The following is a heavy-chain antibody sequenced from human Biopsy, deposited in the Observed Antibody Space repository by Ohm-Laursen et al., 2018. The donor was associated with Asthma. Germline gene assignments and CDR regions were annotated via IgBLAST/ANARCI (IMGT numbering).Heavy chain of an antibody. V-gene: IGHV3-30*18. CDR2: ILFDGRKI. CDR3: AKDRVAGRSYYFDY. CDR1: GFNFHNYG. Sequence: SLRLSCAASGFNFHNYGMNWVRRAPGKGLEWVAQILFDGRKINYPDSVKGRFTISRDNSKNMVYLQMNSLRPEDTAVYYCAKDRVAGRSYYFDYSGQGSLVSVSS. D-gene: IGHD6-13*01. J-gene: IGHJ4*02.